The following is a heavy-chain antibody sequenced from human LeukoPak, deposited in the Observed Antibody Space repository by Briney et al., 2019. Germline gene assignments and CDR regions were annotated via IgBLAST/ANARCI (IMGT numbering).Heavy chain of an antibody. Sequence: PEGSLRLSCAASGFTFSSYWMSWVRQAPGKGPEWVANIKQDGSEKYYVDSVKGRFTISRDNAKNSLYLQMNSLRAEDTAVYYCARVRITIFGVVIDYYYYYMDVWGKGTTVTVSS. V-gene: IGHV3-7*01. CDR1: GFTFSSYW. J-gene: IGHJ6*03. CDR2: IKQDGSEK. D-gene: IGHD3-3*01. CDR3: ARVRITIFGVVIDYYYYYMDV.